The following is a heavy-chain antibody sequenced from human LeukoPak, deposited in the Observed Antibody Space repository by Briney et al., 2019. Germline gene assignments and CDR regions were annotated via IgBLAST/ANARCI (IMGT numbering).Heavy chain of an antibody. CDR1: GGSISSSNW. J-gene: IGHJ4*02. CDR3: ARVEGYYDSTRFDY. V-gene: IGHV4-4*02. D-gene: IGHD3-22*01. Sequence: PSGTLSLTCAVSGGSISSSNWWSWVRQPPGKGLEWIGVIYHSGSTNYNPSLKSRVTISVDKSKNQFSLKLSSVTAADTAVYYCARVEGYYDSTRFDYWGQGTLVTVSS. CDR2: IYHSGST.